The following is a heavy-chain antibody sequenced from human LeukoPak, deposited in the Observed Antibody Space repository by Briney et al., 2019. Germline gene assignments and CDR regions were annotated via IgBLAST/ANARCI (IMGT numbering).Heavy chain of an antibody. CDR1: GFTFSRHG. CDR2: ISNDGSRK. D-gene: IGHD3-3*01. J-gene: IGHJ4*02. Sequence: GGSLRLSCAPSGFTFSRHGMHWVRQAPGKGLEWVAIISNDGSRKYYAHSVEGRFTISRDNSKNTLYLQTDSLRAEDTAVYYCARDRAWNYFDYWGQGTLVTVSS. V-gene: IGHV3-30*03. CDR3: ARDRAWNYFDY.